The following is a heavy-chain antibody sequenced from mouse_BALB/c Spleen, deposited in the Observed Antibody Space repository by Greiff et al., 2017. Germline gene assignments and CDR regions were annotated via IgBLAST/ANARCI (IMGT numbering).Heavy chain of an antibody. Sequence: EVQLQESGAELVRSGASVKLSCTASGFNIKDYYMHWVKQRPEQGLEWIGWIDPENGDTEYAPKFQGKATMTADTSSNTAYLQLSSLTSEDTAVYYCNAGGNYGAWFAYWGQGTLVTVSA. CDR3: NAGGNYGAWFAY. J-gene: IGHJ3*01. D-gene: IGHD2-1*01. V-gene: IGHV14-4*02. CDR2: IDPENGDT. CDR1: GFNIKDYY.